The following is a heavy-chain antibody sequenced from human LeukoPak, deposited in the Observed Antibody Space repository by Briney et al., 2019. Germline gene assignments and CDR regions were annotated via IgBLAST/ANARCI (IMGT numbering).Heavy chain of an antibody. CDR1: GFTFSIYL. CDR2: IHSGGTTT. Sequence: GGSLRLSCEASGFTFSIYLMHWVRQAPGKGLVWVSRIHSGGTTTTYADSVKGRFTISRDNAKNTLYLQMNSLRAEDSAVYYCARDLGYSFDYLGPGTLVTVSS. J-gene: IGHJ4*02. V-gene: IGHV3-74*01. CDR3: ARDLGYSFDY. D-gene: IGHD5-18*01.